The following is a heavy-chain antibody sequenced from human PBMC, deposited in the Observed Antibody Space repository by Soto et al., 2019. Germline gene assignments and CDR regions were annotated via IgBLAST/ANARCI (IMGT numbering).Heavy chain of an antibody. D-gene: IGHD6-13*01. CDR2: MNPNSGNT. J-gene: IGHJ6*03. V-gene: IGHV1-8*01. Sequence: QVQLVQSGAEVKKPGASVKVSCKASGYTFTSYDINWVRQATGQGLEWMGWMNPNSGNTGYAQKFQGKVTMTRNRSIITAYRELSSLRSEAMAVYYCARAIYSSSWAFYYYYYMDVWSKGTTVTVSS. CDR1: GYTFTSYD. CDR3: ARAIYSSSWAFYYYYYMDV.